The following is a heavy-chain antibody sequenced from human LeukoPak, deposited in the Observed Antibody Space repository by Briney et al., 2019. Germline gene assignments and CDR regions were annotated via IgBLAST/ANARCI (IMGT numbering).Heavy chain of an antibody. CDR3: ARVDRYCSSTSCSSNSDYYYYYGMDV. Sequence: PGGSLRLSCAASGFTVSSNYMSWVRQAPGKGLEWVSVIYSGGSTYYTDSVKGRFTISRDNSKNTLYLQMNSLRAEDTAVYYCARVDRYCSSTSCSSNSDYYYYYGMDVWGQGTTVTDSS. V-gene: IGHV3-66*01. J-gene: IGHJ6*02. CDR1: GFTVSSNY. D-gene: IGHD2-2*01. CDR2: IYSGGST.